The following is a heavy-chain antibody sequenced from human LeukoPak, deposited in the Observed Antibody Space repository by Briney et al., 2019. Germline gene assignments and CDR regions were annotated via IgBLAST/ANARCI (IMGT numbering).Heavy chain of an antibody. Sequence: SETLSLTCAVYGGSFSGYYWSWIRQPPGKGLEWIGEINHSGSTNYNPSLKSRVTISVDTSKNQFSLKLSSVTAADTAVYYCAGGSGSYSAVDYWGQGTLVTVSS. CDR3: AGGSGSYSAVDY. CDR1: GGSFSGYY. V-gene: IGHV4-34*01. CDR2: INHSGST. J-gene: IGHJ4*02. D-gene: IGHD3-10*01.